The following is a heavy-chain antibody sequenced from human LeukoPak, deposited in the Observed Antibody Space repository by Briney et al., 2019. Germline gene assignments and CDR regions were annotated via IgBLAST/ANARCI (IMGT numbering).Heavy chain of an antibody. D-gene: IGHD1-26*01. CDR2: IYSGGTT. CDR3: ARSSGGSHFDY. J-gene: IGHJ4*02. Sequence: PGGSLRLSCAASGFTVSSNYMNWVRQAPGKGLQWVSVIYSGGTTDYADSVKGRFIISRDNSKNTVYLQMNSLRAEGTAMYHCARSSGGSHFDYWGQGTLVTVSS. CDR1: GFTVSSNY. V-gene: IGHV3-53*01.